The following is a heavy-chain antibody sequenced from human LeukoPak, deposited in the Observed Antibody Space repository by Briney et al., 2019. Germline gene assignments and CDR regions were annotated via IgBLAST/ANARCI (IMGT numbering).Heavy chain of an antibody. Sequence: GGSLRLSCAASGFTVSSNYMSWVRQAPGTGLEWVSVIYSGGSTYYADYVKGRFTISRDNSKNTLYLQMNSLRAEDTAVYYCARDPGYGPLSYYGMDVWGQGTTVTVSS. CDR1: GFTVSSNY. J-gene: IGHJ6*02. V-gene: IGHV3-66*01. CDR3: ARDPGYGPLSYYGMDV. D-gene: IGHD5-12*01. CDR2: IYSGGST.